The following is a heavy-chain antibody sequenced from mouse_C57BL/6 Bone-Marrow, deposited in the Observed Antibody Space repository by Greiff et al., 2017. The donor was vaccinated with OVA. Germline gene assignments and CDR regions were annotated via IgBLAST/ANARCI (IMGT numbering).Heavy chain of an antibody. CDR2: IWSGGST. D-gene: IGHD2-1*01. V-gene: IGHV2-2*01. CDR1: GFSLTSYG. CDR3: ASYGNYYGAWFAY. J-gene: IGHJ3*01. Sequence: QVQLQQSGPGLVQPSQSLSITCTVSGFSLTSYGVHWVRQSPGKGLEWLGVIWSGGSTDYNAAFISRLSISKDNSKSQVFFKMNSLQADDTAIYYCASYGNYYGAWFAYWGQGTLVTVSA.